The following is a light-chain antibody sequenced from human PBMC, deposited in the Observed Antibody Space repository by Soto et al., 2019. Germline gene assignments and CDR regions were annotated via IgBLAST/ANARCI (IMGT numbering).Light chain of an antibody. J-gene: IGKJ4*01. CDR2: GVS. Sequence: EDVLTQSPGTLSLSPGESATLSCRASQSVSSNYIAWYQQRPGQAPRLLIYGVSTRATGIPDRFSGSGSGTDLSLTIRRLEPADFALYYCQQYFTSPLTFGGGTKVEIK. CDR3: QQYFTSPLT. V-gene: IGKV3-20*01. CDR1: QSVSSNY.